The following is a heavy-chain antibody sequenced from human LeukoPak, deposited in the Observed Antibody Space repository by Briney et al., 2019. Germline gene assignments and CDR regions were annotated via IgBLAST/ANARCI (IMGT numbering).Heavy chain of an antibody. CDR2: ISYDGSNK. J-gene: IGHJ4*02. CDR1: GFTFSSYA. Sequence: PGGSLRLSCAASGFTFSSYAMHWVRQAPGKGLEWVAVISYDGSNKYYADSVKGRFTISRDNSKNTLYLQMNSLRAEDTAVYYCASLRGYCSSTSCYGDYWGQGTLVTVSS. CDR3: ASLRGYCSSTSCYGDY. D-gene: IGHD2-2*01. V-gene: IGHV3-30*04.